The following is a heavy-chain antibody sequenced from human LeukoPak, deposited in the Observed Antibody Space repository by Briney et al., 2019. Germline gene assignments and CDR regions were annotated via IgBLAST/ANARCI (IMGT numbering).Heavy chain of an antibody. CDR3: ARDGGGDP. V-gene: IGHV4-39*07. Sequence: SETLSLTCTVSGGPISSSSYYWGWIRQPPGKGLEWIGSIYYSGSTYYNPSLKSRVTISVDTSKNQFSLKLSSVTAADTAVYYCARDGGGDPWGQGTLVTVSS. D-gene: IGHD2-15*01. J-gene: IGHJ5*02. CDR2: IYYSGST. CDR1: GGPISSSSYY.